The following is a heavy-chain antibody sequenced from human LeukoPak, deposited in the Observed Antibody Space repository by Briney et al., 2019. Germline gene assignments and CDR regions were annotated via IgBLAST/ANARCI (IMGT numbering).Heavy chain of an antibody. CDR3: AKGIYSSGWSYFDY. V-gene: IGHV3-23*01. J-gene: IGHJ4*01. Sequence: GGSLRLSRAASGFTFSNSAMSWVRQAPGKGLEWVSTLSGSGITTYYADSVKGRFTISRDNSKNTLYLQMNSLRAEDTAVYYCAKGIYSSGWSYFDYWGHGTLVTVSS. CDR1: GFTFSNSA. CDR2: LSGSGITT. D-gene: IGHD6-19*01.